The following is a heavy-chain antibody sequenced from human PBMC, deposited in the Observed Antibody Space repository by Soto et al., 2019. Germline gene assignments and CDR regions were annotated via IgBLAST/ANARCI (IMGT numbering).Heavy chain of an antibody. CDR2: IYPVDSDT. D-gene: IGHD2-2*01. V-gene: IGHV5-51*01. CDR3: ARFKILPTSSYYYYGMGV. Sequence: GESLKISCKGSEDSFTTYWIGWVRQVPGKGLEWMGIIYPVDSDTKYSPSFQGQVTISADKSISTAYLQWSSLKASDTAMYYCARFKILPTSSYYYYGMGVCGQGTTVTACS. CDR1: EDSFTTYW. J-gene: IGHJ6*02.